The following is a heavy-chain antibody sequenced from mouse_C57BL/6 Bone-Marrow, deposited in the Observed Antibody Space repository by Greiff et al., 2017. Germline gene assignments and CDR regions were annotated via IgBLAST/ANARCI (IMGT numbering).Heavy chain of an antibody. V-gene: IGHV1-5*01. CDR2: IYPGNSDT. CDR3: TRARSITTVVATDAMDY. Sequence: VQLQQSGTVLARPGASVKMSCKTSGYTFTSYWMHWVKQRPGQGLEWIGAIYPGNSDTSYNQKFKGKAKLTAVTSASTAYMELSSLTNEDSAVYYCTRARSITTVVATDAMDYWGQGTSVTVSS. J-gene: IGHJ4*01. CDR1: GYTFTSYW. D-gene: IGHD1-1*01.